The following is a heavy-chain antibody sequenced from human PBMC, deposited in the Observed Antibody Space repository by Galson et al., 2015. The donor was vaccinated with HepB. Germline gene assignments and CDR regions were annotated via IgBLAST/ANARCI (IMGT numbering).Heavy chain of an antibody. V-gene: IGHV3-23*01. CDR3: AKEPRGHQDLDY. Sequence: SLRLSCAASGFTFSSYAMNRVRQAPGQGLEWVSSISVRAGYTFYADSVKGRFTISRDTSKNTLYLQMNSLRAEGTAVYYCAKEPRGHQDLDYWGQGTLVTVSS. D-gene: IGHD3-10*01. CDR2: ISVRAGYT. CDR1: GFTFSSYA. J-gene: IGHJ4*02.